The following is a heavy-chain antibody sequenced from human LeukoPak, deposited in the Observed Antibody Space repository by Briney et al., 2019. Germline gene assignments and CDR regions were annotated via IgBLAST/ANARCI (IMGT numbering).Heavy chain of an antibody. CDR1: GGSISSSSYY. Sequence: SETLSLTCTVSGGSISSSSYYWGWIRQPPGKGLEWIGSIYYSGRTYYNPSLKSRVTISVDTSKNQFSLKLSSVTAADTAVYYCARHLYDYDSSGYYRNWFDPWGQGTLVTVSS. J-gene: IGHJ5*02. CDR2: IYYSGRT. CDR3: ARHLYDYDSSGYYRNWFDP. V-gene: IGHV4-39*01. D-gene: IGHD3-22*01.